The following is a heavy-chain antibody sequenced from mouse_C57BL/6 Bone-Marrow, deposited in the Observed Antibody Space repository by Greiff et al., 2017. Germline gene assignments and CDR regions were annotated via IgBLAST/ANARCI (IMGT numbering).Heavy chain of an antibody. CDR1: GFSLTSYA. CDR3: ARKLGYYWYFDV. J-gene: IGHJ1*03. CDR2: IWTGGGT. D-gene: IGHD2-2*01. Sequence: VHLVESGPGLVAPSQSLSITCTVSGFSLTSYAISWVRQPPGKGLEWLRVIWTGGGTNYNSALKSRLSISKDNSKSQVFLKMNSLQTDDTARYYCARKLGYYWYFDVWGTGTTVTVSS. V-gene: IGHV2-9-1*01.